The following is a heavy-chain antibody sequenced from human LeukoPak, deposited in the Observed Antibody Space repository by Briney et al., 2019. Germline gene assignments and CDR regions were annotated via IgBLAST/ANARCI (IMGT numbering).Heavy chain of an antibody. V-gene: IGHV1-69*13. CDR3: ATATMVRDVHFDY. J-gene: IGHJ4*02. D-gene: IGHD3-10*01. CDR1: GGTFSNYA. CDR2: IIPIFGSA. Sequence: SVKVSCKASGGTFSNYAITWVRQAPGQGLEWMGGIIPIFGSANYAQKFQGRVTITADESTSTAYMELSSLRSEDTAVYYCATATMVRDVHFDYWGQGTLVTVSS.